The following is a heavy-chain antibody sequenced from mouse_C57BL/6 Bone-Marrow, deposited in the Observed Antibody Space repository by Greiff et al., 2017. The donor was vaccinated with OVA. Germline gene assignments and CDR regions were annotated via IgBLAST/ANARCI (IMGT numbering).Heavy chain of an antibody. CDR1: GFTFSDYY. J-gene: IGHJ2*01. Sequence: EVKLMESEGGLVQPGSSMKLSCTASGFTFSDYYMAWVRQVPEKGLEWVANINYDGSSTYYLDSLKSRFIISRDNAKNILYLQMSSLKSEDTATYYCARDTSKGFDYWGQGTTLTVSS. CDR3: ARDTSKGFDY. V-gene: IGHV5-16*01. CDR2: INYDGSST. D-gene: IGHD2-12*01.